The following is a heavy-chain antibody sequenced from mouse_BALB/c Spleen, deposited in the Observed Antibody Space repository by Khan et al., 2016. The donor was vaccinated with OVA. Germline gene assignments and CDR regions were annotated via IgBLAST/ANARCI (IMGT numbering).Heavy chain of an antibody. V-gene: IGHV1-63*02. CDR2: IYPTGYYT. J-gene: IGHJ1*01. D-gene: IGHD3-1*01. CDR1: GYTFTNYW. CDR3: TRWATWFFDV. Sequence: QVQLQQPGNELIRPGTSVKMSCKASGYTFTNYWLGWVKQRPGHGLEWIGDIYPTGYYTNYSEKFKDKATLTVDTSSNTAYMQLSSLTSEDSAVYFCTRWATWFFDVWGAGTTVTVSS.